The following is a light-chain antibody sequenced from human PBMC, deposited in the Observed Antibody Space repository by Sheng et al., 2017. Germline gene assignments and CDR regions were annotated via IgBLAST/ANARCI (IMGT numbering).Light chain of an antibody. Sequence: QSVLTQPPSVSGAPGQRVTISCTGSSSNIGAGYDVHWYQQLPGTAPKLLIYANTHRPSRGPRTRFSGSKSGASASLAITGLQAEDEADYYCQSYDSSLSGFWVFGGGTKVTVL. CDR3: QSYDSSLSGFWV. J-gene: IGLJ3*02. CDR2: ANT. CDR1: SSNIGAGYD. V-gene: IGLV1-40*01.